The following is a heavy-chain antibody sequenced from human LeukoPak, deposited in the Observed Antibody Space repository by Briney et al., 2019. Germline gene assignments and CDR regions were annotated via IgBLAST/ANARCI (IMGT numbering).Heavy chain of an antibody. J-gene: IGHJ4*02. CDR1: GYTFTGYY. CDR2: INPNTGGT. Sequence: GSVKVSCKASGYTFTGYYMHWVRKAPGQGLEWMGWINPNTGGTNYAQKFQGRVTMTRDTSISTAYMDLSRLRSDDTAVYYCVQFELDYWGQGTLVTVSS. D-gene: IGHD1-7*01. V-gene: IGHV1-2*02. CDR3: VQFELDY.